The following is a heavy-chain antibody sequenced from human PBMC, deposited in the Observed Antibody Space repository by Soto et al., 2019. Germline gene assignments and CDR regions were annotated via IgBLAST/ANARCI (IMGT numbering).Heavy chain of an antibody. V-gene: IGHV4-39*01. CDR1: GGSISSSSYY. CDR2: IYYSGST. D-gene: IGHD2-2*01. Sequence: SETLSLTCTVSGGSISSSSYYWGWIPQPPGKGLEWIGSIYYSGSTYYNPSLKSRVTISVDTSKNQFSLKLSSVTAAETAVYYCARVVPAALRYYYYGMDVWGQGTTVTVSS. CDR3: ARVVPAALRYYYYGMDV. J-gene: IGHJ6*02.